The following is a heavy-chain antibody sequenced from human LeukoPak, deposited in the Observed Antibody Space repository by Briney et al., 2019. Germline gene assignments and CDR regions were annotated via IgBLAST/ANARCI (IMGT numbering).Heavy chain of an antibody. D-gene: IGHD5-12*01. Sequence: GGSLRLSCAASGFTFSSYWMSWVRQAPGKGREWVANIKQDGSEKYYVDSVKGRFTISRDNAKNSLYLQMNSLRAEDTAVYYCARAGGSGYDDYWGQGTLVTVSS. J-gene: IGHJ4*02. CDR2: IKQDGSEK. CDR3: ARAGGSGYDDY. CDR1: GFTFSSYW. V-gene: IGHV3-7*01.